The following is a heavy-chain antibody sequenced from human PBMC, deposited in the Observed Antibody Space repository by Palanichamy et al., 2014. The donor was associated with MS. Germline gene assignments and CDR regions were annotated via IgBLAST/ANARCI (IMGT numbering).Heavy chain of an antibody. Sequence: EVQLVESGGGLVQPGGSLRLSCAASGFTFSSYWMSWVRQAPGKGLEWVANIKQDGSEKYYVDSVKGRFTISRDNAKNSLYLQMNSLRAEDTAVYYCARGSYYDSSSYYSPDYFDYWGQGTLVTVSS. CDR1: GFTFSSYW. CDR3: ARGSYYDSSSYYSPDYFDY. CDR2: IKQDGSEK. D-gene: IGHD3-22*01. V-gene: IGHV3-7*01. J-gene: IGHJ4*02.